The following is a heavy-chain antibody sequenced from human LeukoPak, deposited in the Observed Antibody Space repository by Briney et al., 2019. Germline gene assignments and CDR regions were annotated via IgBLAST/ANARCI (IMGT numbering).Heavy chain of an antibody. D-gene: IGHD2-21*02. CDR1: GGPFSGYY. Sequence: SETLCLTCAGYGGPFSGYYWSWIRQSPGKGLEWIGEINQSGSTTYKPSLKGRVTISVDTSKTQFSLKLSSVTAADTAVYYCARGKEYCGGDCFSSWYFDLWGRGTLVTVSS. V-gene: IGHV4-34*01. CDR2: INQSGST. J-gene: IGHJ2*01. CDR3: ARGKEYCGGDCFSSWYFDL.